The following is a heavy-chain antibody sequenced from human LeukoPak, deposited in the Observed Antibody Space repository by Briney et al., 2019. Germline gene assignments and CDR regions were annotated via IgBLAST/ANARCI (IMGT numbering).Heavy chain of an antibody. CDR1: GYSFTSYW. J-gene: IGHJ5*02. CDR3: ARGIVVVPAAMWFEP. V-gene: IGHV5-51*01. D-gene: IGHD2-2*01. Sequence: GESLKISCKGFGYSFTSYWIGWVLQMPGKGLEWMGIIYPGDSDTRYSPSFQGQVTISADKSISTAYLQWSSLKASDTAMYYCARGIVVVPAAMWFEPWGQGTLVTVSS. CDR2: IYPGDSDT.